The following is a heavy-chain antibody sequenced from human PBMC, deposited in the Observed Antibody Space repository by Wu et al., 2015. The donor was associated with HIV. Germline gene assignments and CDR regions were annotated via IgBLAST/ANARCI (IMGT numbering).Heavy chain of an antibody. CDR3: ARGSLSSSWFPRGWFVP. V-gene: IGHV1-2*02. CDR1: GYTFSDFY. J-gene: IGHJ5*02. D-gene: IGHD6-13*01. Sequence: QVQLVQSGAEVKKPGASVKVSCEASGYTFSDFYIHWVRQAPGQGLEWMGWINPKTGNTDYSRNFRGRVTLTRDTSISTAYMDLSGLKSDDTAIFYXARGSLSSSWFPRGWFVPWGQGPWSPSPQ. CDR2: INPKTGNT.